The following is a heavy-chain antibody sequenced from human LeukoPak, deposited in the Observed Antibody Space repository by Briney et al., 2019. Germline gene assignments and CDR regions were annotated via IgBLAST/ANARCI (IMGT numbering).Heavy chain of an antibody. CDR1: GYSFTNYW. Sequence: GESLKISCKGSGYSFTNYWIGWVRQMPGKGLEWMGIIYPGDSDTRYSPSFQGQVTISVDKSINTAYLQWSSLKASDTAMYYCARVLYDSSGYPFDYWGQGTLVTVSS. D-gene: IGHD3-22*01. J-gene: IGHJ4*02. CDR2: IYPGDSDT. CDR3: ARVLYDSSGYPFDY. V-gene: IGHV5-51*01.